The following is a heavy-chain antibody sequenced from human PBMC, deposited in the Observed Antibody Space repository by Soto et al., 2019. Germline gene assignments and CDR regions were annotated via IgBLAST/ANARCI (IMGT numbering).Heavy chain of an antibody. Sequence: VQLLESGGGLVQPGGSLRLSCAASGFTFSSYAMHWVRQAPGKGLEWVAVISYDGSNKYYADSVKGRFTISRDNSKNTLYQQMNSLRAEDTAVYYCATGSRSLVVVADYWGQGTLVTVSS. CDR2: ISYDGSNK. CDR1: GFTFSSYA. CDR3: ATGSRSLVVVADY. V-gene: IGHV3-30-3*01. D-gene: IGHD2-15*01. J-gene: IGHJ4*02.